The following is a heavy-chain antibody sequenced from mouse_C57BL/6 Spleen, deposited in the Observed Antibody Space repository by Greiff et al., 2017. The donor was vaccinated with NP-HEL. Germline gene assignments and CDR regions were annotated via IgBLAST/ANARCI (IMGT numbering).Heavy chain of an antibody. CDR2: INPYNGGT. J-gene: IGHJ4*01. D-gene: IGHD1-1*01. CDR1: GYTFTDYY. CDR3: ARRGVLRCPCAMDY. V-gene: IGHV1-19*01. Sequence: VQLQQSGPVLVKPGASVKMSCKASGYTFTDYYMNWVKQSPGKSLEWIGVINPYNGGTSYNQKFKGKATLTVDKSSSTAYMELNSLTSEDSAVYYCARRGVLRCPCAMDYWGQGTSVTVSS.